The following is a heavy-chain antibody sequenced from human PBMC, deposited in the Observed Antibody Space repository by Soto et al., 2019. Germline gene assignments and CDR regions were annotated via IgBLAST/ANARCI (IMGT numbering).Heavy chain of an antibody. V-gene: IGHV4-34*01. D-gene: IGHD3-10*01. Sequence: PSETLSLTCAVYGGSFSGYYWSWIRQPPGKGLEWIGEINHSGSTNYNPSLKSRVTISVDTSKNQFSLKLSSVTAADTSVYYCAREPLRAMVRGVTTYGMDVWGQGTTVTVSS. CDR3: AREPLRAMVRGVTTYGMDV. CDR1: GGSFSGYY. CDR2: INHSGST. J-gene: IGHJ6*02.